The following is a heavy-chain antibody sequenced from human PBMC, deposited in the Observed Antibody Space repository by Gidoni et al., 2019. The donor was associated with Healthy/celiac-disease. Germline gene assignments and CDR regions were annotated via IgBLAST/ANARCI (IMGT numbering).Heavy chain of an antibody. V-gene: IGHV4-34*01. Sequence: QVQLQQWGAGLLKPSETLSLTCAVYGGSFSGYYWSWIRQPPGKGLEWIGEINHSGSTNYNPSLKSRVTISVDTSKNQFSLKLSSVTAADTAVYYCARGGLRFLEKWAFDIWGQGTMVTVSS. CDR3: ARGGLRFLEKWAFDI. D-gene: IGHD3-3*01. J-gene: IGHJ3*02. CDR1: GGSFSGYY. CDR2: INHSGST.